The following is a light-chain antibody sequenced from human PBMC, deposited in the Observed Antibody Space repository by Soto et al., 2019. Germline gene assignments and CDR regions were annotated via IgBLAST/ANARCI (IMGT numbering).Light chain of an antibody. CDR3: SSFAGGPYV. CDR2: HVS. J-gene: IGLJ1*01. V-gene: IGLV2-11*01. CDR1: SSDIGGYNY. Sequence: QSVLTQPRSVSGSPGQSVAISCTGTSSDIGGYNYVSWYQQHPGRAPKLVIYHVSKRPSGVPDRFSGPKSGNTASLTISGLQAEDEADYYCSSFAGGPYVFGAGTKLTVL.